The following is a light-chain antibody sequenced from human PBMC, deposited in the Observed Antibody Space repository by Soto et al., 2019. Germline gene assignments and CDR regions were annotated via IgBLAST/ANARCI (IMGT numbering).Light chain of an antibody. CDR1: RSVSSN. CDR3: QQYNNWPPIT. J-gene: IGKJ5*01. Sequence: EMVLTQSPATLSVSPGERATLSCRASRSVSSNFAWYQQQPGQAPTLLIYGASTRATGIPARFSGSGSGTEFTLTISSLQSEDFAVYYCQQYNNWPPITFGQGTRLEIK. V-gene: IGKV3-15*01. CDR2: GAS.